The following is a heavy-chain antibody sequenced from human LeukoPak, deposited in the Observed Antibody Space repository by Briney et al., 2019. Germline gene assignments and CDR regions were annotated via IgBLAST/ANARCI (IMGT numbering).Heavy chain of an antibody. CDR1: GFTFSSYS. J-gene: IGHJ4*02. Sequence: PGRSLRLSCAASGFTFSSYSMNWVRQAPGKGLEWVSSITTRNNIFYADSVKGRFTISRDNALNSLYLQMNSLRADDTAVYYCATDPGSGDYWGQGTLVTVSS. CDR3: ATDPGSGDY. CDR2: ITTRNNI. V-gene: IGHV3-21*01. D-gene: IGHD6-19*01.